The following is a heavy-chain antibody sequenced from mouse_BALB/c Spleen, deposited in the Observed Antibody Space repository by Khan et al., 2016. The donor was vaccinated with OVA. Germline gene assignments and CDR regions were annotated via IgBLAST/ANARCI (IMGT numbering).Heavy chain of an antibody. CDR1: GYTFTSYW. V-gene: IGHV1-7*01. J-gene: IGHJ2*01. Sequence: VQLQQSGAELAKPGASVKMSCKASGYTFTSYWMHWVKQRPGQGLEWIGYINPSTGYTEYNQKFKDKATLTADKSSSTAYMQLSSLTSEDSAVYYCARAYGSSYDYWGQGTTLTVSS. CDR3: ARAYGSSYDY. CDR2: INPSTGYT. D-gene: IGHD1-1*01.